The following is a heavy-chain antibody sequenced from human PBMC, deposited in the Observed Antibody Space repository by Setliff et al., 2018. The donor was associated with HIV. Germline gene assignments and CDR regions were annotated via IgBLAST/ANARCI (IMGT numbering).Heavy chain of an antibody. CDR1: GGTFSNYA. D-gene: IGHD3-3*01. CDR3: ATGLERSTINAGFDI. J-gene: IGHJ3*02. CDR2: IIPIFGTA. Sequence: ASVKVSCKASGGTFSNYAINWVRQAPGQGLEWMGGIIPIFGTANHAQKLQGRVTITADEFTSTACLELSSLTSEDTAVYYCATGLERSTINAGFDIWGQGTMVTVSS. V-gene: IGHV1-69*13.